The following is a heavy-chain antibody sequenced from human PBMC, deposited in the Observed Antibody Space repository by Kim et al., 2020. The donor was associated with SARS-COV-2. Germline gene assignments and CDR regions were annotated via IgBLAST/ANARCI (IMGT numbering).Heavy chain of an antibody. J-gene: IGHJ3*01. CDR2: LSSSSSTL. CDR3: RRRCAREMAPGAFDC. Sequence: GGSLRLSCAASGFSVTDNYMGWIRQAPGKGLEWVSDLSSSSSTLYYDAVVNGRITISEDYDKTPHYLQMSILSAENAAVYYCRRRCAREMAPGAFDCCG. V-gene: IGHV3-11*04. CDR1: GFSVTDNY.